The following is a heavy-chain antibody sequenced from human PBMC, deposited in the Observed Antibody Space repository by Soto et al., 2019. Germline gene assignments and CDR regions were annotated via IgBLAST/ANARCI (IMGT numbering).Heavy chain of an antibody. CDR3: ARVRITMVRGVIAPYYMDV. D-gene: IGHD3-10*01. CDR2: ISSSSSTI. CDR1: GFTFSSYS. J-gene: IGHJ6*03. Sequence: GGSLRLSCAASGFTFSSYSMNWVRQAPGKGLEWVSYISSSSSTIYYADSVKGRFTISRVNAKNSLYLQMNSLRAEDTAVYYCARVRITMVRGVIAPYYMDVWGKGTTVTVSS. V-gene: IGHV3-48*01.